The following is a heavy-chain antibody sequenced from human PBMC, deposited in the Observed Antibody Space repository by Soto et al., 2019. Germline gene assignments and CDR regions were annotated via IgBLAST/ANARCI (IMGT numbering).Heavy chain of an antibody. D-gene: IGHD2-2*01. Sequence: ASVKVSCKASGYTFTSYAMHWVRQAPGQRLEWMGWINAGNGNTKYSQKFQGRVTITRDTSASTAYMELSSLRSEDTAVYYCARDLRTVVVPAAMKGGKLYYYYGMDVWGQGTTVTVSS. J-gene: IGHJ6*02. CDR1: GYTFTSYA. V-gene: IGHV1-3*01. CDR2: INAGNGNT. CDR3: ARDLRTVVVPAAMKGGKLYYYYGMDV.